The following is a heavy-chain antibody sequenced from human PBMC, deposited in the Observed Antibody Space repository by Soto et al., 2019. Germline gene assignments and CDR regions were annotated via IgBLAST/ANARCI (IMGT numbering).Heavy chain of an antibody. CDR3: VIAAAGMYYYYYGMDV. V-gene: IGHV1-69*01. CDR2: IIPSFGTA. CDR1: GGTFSSYA. J-gene: IGHJ6*02. Sequence: QVQLVQSGAEVKKPGSSVKVSCKASGGTFSSYAISWVRQAPGQGLEWMGGIIPSFGTANYAQKFQGRVTITADESTSTAYMELSSMRSEDTAVYYCVIAAAGMYYYYYGMDVWGQGTTVTVSS. D-gene: IGHD6-13*01.